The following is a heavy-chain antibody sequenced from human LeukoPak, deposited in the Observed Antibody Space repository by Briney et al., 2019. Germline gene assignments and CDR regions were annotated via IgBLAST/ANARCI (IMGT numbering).Heavy chain of an antibody. CDR3: ASPNHSGSRSPSCY. CDR1: GYYFPSYW. V-gene: IGHV5-51*01. J-gene: IGHJ4*02. Sequence: GGALKISCQGSGYYFPSYWIGWVRQTPGKGLEGVGIIYPVPSHTTSSPSFQGPSTIPSPKSLSTAYLPWTSLKSSATAMYYCASPNHSGSRSPSCYWGQGTLVTVSS. D-gene: IGHD3-10*01. CDR2: IYPVPSHT.